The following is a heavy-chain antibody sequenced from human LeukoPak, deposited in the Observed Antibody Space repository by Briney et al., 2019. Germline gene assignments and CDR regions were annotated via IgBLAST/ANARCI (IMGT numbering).Heavy chain of an antibody. CDR1: LGSISISSDY. Sequence: SETLSLTCTVSLGSISISSDYGGWIRQPPGKGLEWIGTIYYSGSTYYNSSLKSRVTISVDTSKNQYSLRLSSVTAADTAVYYCARVSGITMIGVVLEDPFDIWGQGTMVTVSS. V-gene: IGHV4-39*07. CDR3: ARVSGITMIGVVLEDPFDI. CDR2: IYYSGST. D-gene: IGHD3-22*01. J-gene: IGHJ3*02.